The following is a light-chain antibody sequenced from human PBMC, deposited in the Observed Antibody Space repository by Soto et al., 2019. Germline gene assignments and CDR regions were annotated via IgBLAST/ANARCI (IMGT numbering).Light chain of an antibody. J-gene: IGLJ3*02. Sequence: QSVLTQPPSASGTPGQRVTISCSGSSSNIGSNYVYWYQQHPGKAPKLMIYDVSKRPSGVPDRFSGSKSGNTASLTISGLQAEDEADYYCCSYAGSYTWVFGGGTKVTVL. CDR1: SSNIGSNY. CDR3: CSYAGSYTWV. V-gene: IGLV2-11*01. CDR2: DVS.